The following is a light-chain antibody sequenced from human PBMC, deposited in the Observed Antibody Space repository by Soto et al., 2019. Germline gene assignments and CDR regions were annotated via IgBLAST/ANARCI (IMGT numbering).Light chain of an antibody. Sequence: IQITHSPSSLSASVVDRVTITCRASQGIRSDLGWFQQKPGKAPRLLISAASILQSGVPSRFSVSGSGTDFTLTISSLQPEDVASYYCLQDYTYPWTFGQG. CDR1: QGIRSD. J-gene: IGKJ1*01. CDR3: LQDYTYPWT. V-gene: IGKV1-6*01. CDR2: AAS.